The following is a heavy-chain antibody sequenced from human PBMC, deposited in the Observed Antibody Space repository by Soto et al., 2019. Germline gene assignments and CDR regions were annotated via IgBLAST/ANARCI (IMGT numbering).Heavy chain of an antibody. J-gene: IGHJ4*02. CDR2: IILPFGTA. Sequence: QVRLVQSGAEVKKPGPSVKVSCKASGGTFSNYAISWVRQAPGQGLEWMGGIILPFGTANYAEKFQDRVSITAKESMTTTYMELRGLRSEDTAVYYCARGPDYEGYFDYWGQGTLVTVSS. CDR1: GGTFSNYA. CDR3: ARGPDYEGYFDY. V-gene: IGHV1-69*12. D-gene: IGHD4-17*01.